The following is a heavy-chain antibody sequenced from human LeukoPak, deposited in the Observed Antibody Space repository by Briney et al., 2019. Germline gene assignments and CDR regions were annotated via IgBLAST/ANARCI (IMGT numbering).Heavy chain of an antibody. Sequence: PGGSLRLSCAASGFTFSSYWMSWVRQAPGKGLEWVANIKQDGSEKYYVDSVKGRFTISRDNAKNSLYLQMNSLRVEDTAVYYCVRHGYDYYYYYMDVWGKGTTVTVSS. D-gene: IGHD5-18*01. CDR1: GFTFSSYW. CDR2: IKQDGSEK. CDR3: VRHGYDYYYYYMDV. V-gene: IGHV3-7*01. J-gene: IGHJ6*03.